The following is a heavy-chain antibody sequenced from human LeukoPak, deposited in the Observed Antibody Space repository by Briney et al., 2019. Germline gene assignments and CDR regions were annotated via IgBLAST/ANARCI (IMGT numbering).Heavy chain of an antibody. CDR1: GFTFSRFW. CDR2: ISSDGSIT. Sequence: GGSLRLSCAASGFTFSRFWMYWVRPAPGKGLVWVSGISSDGSITNYADSVKGRFTISRDKAKNTLYLQMDSLKAEDTAMYYCATPVRAYDAFDIWGQGTVVTVSS. V-gene: IGHV3-74*01. J-gene: IGHJ3*02. CDR3: ATPVRAYDAFDI. D-gene: IGHD2-21*01.